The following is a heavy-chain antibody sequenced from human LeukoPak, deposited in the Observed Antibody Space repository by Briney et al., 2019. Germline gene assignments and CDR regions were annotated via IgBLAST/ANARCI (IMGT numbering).Heavy chain of an antibody. CDR1: GGSISNSDYY. CDR2: ISSSSSYI. D-gene: IGHD6-13*01. Sequence: IPSETLSLTCTVSGGSISNSDYYWGWIRQPPGKGLEWVSSISSSSSYIYYADSVKGRFTISRDNAKNSLYLQMNSLRAEDTAVYYCARVSSSWYGGAFDIWGQGTMVTVSS. V-gene: IGHV3-11*06. J-gene: IGHJ3*02. CDR3: ARVSSSWYGGAFDI.